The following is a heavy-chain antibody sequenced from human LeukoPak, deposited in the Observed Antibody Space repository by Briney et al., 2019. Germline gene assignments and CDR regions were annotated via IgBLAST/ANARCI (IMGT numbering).Heavy chain of an antibody. D-gene: IGHD2-2*01. Sequence: GASVTVSCKASGGTFSSYAISWVRQAPGQGLEWMGGIIPIFGTANYAQKFQGRVTITADESTSTAYMELSSLRSEDTAVYYCAREGVPAAINWFDPWGQGTLVTVSS. J-gene: IGHJ5*02. V-gene: IGHV1-69*13. CDR2: IIPIFGTA. CDR1: GGTFSSYA. CDR3: AREGVPAAINWFDP.